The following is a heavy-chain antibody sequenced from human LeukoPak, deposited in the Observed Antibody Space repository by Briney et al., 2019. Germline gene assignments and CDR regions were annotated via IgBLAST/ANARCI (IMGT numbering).Heavy chain of an antibody. Sequence: ASVKVSCKASGYTFTSYGISWMRQAPGQGLEWMGWISAYNGNTNYAQKLQGRVTMTTDTSTSTAYMELRSLRSDDTAVYYCASRRAYYYDSSDAFDIWGQGTMVTVSS. D-gene: IGHD3-22*01. J-gene: IGHJ3*02. CDR2: ISAYNGNT. CDR3: ASRRAYYYDSSDAFDI. CDR1: GYTFTSYG. V-gene: IGHV1-18*01.